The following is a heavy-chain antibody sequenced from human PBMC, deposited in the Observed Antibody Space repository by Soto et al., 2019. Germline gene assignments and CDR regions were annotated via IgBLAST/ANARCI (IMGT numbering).Heavy chain of an antibody. CDR2: IRSKANSYAT. CDR1: GFTFRGSA. V-gene: IGHV3-73*01. CDR3: TREDEQYQLPEPLDY. D-gene: IGHD2-2*01. J-gene: IGHJ4*02. Sequence: XGSLRLSCAASGFTFRGSAMHWVRQASGKGLEWVGRIRSKANSYATAYAASVKGRFTISRDDSKNTAYLQMNSLKTEDTAVYYCTREDEQYQLPEPLDYWGQGTLVTVSS.